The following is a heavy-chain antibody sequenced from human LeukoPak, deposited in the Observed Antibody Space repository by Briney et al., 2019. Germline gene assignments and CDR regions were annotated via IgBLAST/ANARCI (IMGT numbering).Heavy chain of an antibody. V-gene: IGHV3-23*01. Sequence: QPGGSLILSCEASGFTFGSRAMYLVRQAPGKGLEWVAGIFGSGGSPHYADSVKGRFTISRDNPRNTVYLQINSLRDDDTAVYYCGKTTVGYSSGQKPAWPVDFWGQGTLATVSS. D-gene: IGHD5-18*01. J-gene: IGHJ4*02. CDR1: GFTFGSRA. CDR3: GKTTVGYSSGQKPAWPVDF. CDR2: IFGSGGSP.